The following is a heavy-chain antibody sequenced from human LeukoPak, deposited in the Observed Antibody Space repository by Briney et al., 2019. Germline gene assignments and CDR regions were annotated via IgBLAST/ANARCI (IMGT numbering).Heavy chain of an antibody. J-gene: IGHJ4*02. Sequence: QPGGSLRLSCATSGFTVSSNYMSWVRQAPGKGLEWVSVIYSGGSTYYTDSVKGRFTISRDNSKNTLYLQMNSLRAEDTAVYYCASSTHDYGDYTFDYWGQGTLVTVSS. V-gene: IGHV3-53*05. CDR1: GFTVSSNY. D-gene: IGHD4-17*01. CDR2: IYSGGST. CDR3: ASSTHDYGDYTFDY.